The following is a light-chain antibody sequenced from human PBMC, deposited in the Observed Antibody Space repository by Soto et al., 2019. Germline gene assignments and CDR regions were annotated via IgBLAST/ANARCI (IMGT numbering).Light chain of an antibody. J-gene: IGKJ1*01. Sequence: EIVLTQSPATLSLSPGERATLSCRASQSVSSNLAWYQQKPGQAPRLLSYGASTRVTGIPARFSGSGSGTEFTLTVSSLQSEDFAVYYCQQYNNWPRTFGQGTKVDIK. CDR3: QQYNNWPRT. V-gene: IGKV3-15*01. CDR1: QSVSSN. CDR2: GAS.